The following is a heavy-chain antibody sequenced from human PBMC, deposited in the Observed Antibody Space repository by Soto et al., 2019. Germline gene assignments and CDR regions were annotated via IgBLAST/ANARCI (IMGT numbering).Heavy chain of an antibody. Sequence: SVKVSCKASGGTFSSYAISWVRQAPGQGLEWMGGIIPIFGTANYAQKFQGRVTITADKSTSTAYMELSSLRSEDTAVYYCAAGTSKTFDEALDYWGQGTLVTVSS. V-gene: IGHV1-69*06. CDR1: GGTFSSYA. J-gene: IGHJ4*02. D-gene: IGHD6-6*01. CDR2: IIPIFGTA. CDR3: AAGTSKTFDEALDY.